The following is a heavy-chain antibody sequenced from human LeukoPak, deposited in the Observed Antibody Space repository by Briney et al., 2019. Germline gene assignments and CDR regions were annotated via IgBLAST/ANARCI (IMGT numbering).Heavy chain of an antibody. V-gene: IGHV1-69*06. Sequence: SVKVSCKASGGTFSSYAISWVRQAPGQGLEWMGGIIPIFGTANYAQKFQGRVTITADKSTSTAYMELSSLRSEDTAVYYCARQSGYSYGYSRWYFDLWGRGTLVTVSS. CDR1: GGTFSSYA. CDR3: ARQSGYSYGYSRWYFDL. J-gene: IGHJ2*01. CDR2: IIPIFGTA. D-gene: IGHD5-18*01.